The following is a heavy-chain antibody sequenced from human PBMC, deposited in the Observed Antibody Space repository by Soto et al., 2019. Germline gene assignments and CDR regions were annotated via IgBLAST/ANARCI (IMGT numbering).Heavy chain of an antibody. J-gene: IGHJ4*02. D-gene: IGHD3-10*01. CDR2: ISTYTGNT. CDR3: VRDVSVSSGSFGGY. V-gene: IGHV1-18*01. CDR1: GYTFNTYG. Sequence: QVPLVQSGPELKKPGAAVRVSCQASGYTFNTYGLSWVRQAPGQGLEWMGWISTYTGNTDYPQRFQGRVTMDTDTSTSTAYLDLRSLTSEDTAVYYCVRDVSVSSGSFGGYWGQGTLVTVSS.